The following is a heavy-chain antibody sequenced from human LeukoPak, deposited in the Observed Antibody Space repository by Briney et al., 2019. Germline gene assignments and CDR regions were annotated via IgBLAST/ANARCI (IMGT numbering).Heavy chain of an antibody. CDR3: ARISYYYDSSGPDY. CDR1: GGSFRGYY. CDR2: INHSGST. J-gene: IGHJ4*02. D-gene: IGHD3-22*01. Sequence: SETLSLTCAVYGGSFRGYYWSWIRQPPGKRLEWIGEINHSGSTNYNPSLKSRVTISVDTSKNQFSLKLSSVTAADTAVYYCARISYYYDSSGPDYWGQGTLVTVSS. V-gene: IGHV4-34*01.